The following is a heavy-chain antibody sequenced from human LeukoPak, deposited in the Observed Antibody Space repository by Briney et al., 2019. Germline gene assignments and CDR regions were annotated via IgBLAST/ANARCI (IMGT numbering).Heavy chain of an antibody. CDR1: GGTFNSYA. Sequence: SVKVSCKASGGTFNSYAISWVRQAPGQGLEWMGGIIPIFGTANYAQKFQGRVTFTADESTSTAYMELSSLRSEDTAVYYCARAGIAAAGTLDYWGQGTLVTVSS. V-gene: IGHV1-69*13. CDR3: ARAGIAAAGTLDY. D-gene: IGHD6-13*01. J-gene: IGHJ4*02. CDR2: IIPIFGTA.